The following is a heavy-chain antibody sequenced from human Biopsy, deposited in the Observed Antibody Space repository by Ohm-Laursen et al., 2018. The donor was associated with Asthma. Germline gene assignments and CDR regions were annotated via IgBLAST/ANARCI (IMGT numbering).Heavy chain of an antibody. V-gene: IGHV2-70*01. J-gene: IGHJ6*02. D-gene: IGHD2-21*01. CDR3: ARIRQCYCGPSSCLNYGVDV. Sequence: QTLMLTCTFSGLSLSTRAMSVTWIRQPPGKALEWLALIGSDADKYYNRSLRTSHTIPKGNSKNLVVLTMTNMDPVGTAAYYCARIRQCYCGPSSCLNYGVDVWGQGTTVTVSS. CDR2: IGSDADK. CDR1: GLSLSTRAMS.